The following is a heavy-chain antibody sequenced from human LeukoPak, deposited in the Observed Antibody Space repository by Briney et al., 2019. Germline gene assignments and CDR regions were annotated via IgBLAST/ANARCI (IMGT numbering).Heavy chain of an antibody. CDR1: GFTFSSCG. J-gene: IGHJ6*02. CDR3: ARERIPVDTAMATYNHYYYYGMDV. V-gene: IGHV3-33*01. Sequence: GRSLRLSCAASGFTFSSCGMHWVRQAPGKGLEWVAVIWYDGSNKYYADSVKGRFTISRDNSKNTLYLQMNSLRAEDTAVYYCARERIPVDTAMATYNHYYYYGMDVWGQGTTVTVSS. D-gene: IGHD5-18*01. CDR2: IWYDGSNK.